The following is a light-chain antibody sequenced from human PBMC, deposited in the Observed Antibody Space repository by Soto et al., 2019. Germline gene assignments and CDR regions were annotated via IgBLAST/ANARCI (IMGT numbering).Light chain of an antibody. CDR1: QSISSY. CDR3: QQSYSTPGP. J-gene: IGKJ3*01. Sequence: DIQMTQSPFSLSASVGDRVTITCRASQSISSYLNWYQQKPGKAPKLLIYAASSLQSWVPSRFSSSGSGTDFTLTISRLQPEDFSTYYCQQSYSTPGPFGPVTKVDIK. CDR2: AAS. V-gene: IGKV1-39*01.